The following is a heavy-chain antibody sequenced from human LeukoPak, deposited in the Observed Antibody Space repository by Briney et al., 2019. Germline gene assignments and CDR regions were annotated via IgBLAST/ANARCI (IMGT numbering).Heavy chain of an antibody. J-gene: IGHJ6*03. V-gene: IGHV3-21*01. CDR2: ISSSSSYI. CDR3: ARDRNGYYMDV. D-gene: IGHD1-1*01. Sequence: PGGSLRLSCAASGFTFSSYSMNWDRQAPGKGLEWVSSISSSSSYIYYADSVKGRFTISRDNAKNSLYLQMNSLRAEDTAVYYCARDRNGYYMDVWGKGTTVTVSS. CDR1: GFTFSSYS.